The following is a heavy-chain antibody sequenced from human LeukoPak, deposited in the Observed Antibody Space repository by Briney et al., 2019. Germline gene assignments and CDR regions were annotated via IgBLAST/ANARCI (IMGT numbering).Heavy chain of an antibody. CDR1: GGTFISYA. CDR2: IIPIFGTA. CDR3: ARRGYSSTNYYYYGMGV. D-gene: IGHD6-13*01. V-gene: IGHV1-69*13. Sequence: ASVKVSCKASGGTFISYAISWVRQAPGQGLEWMGGIIPIFGTANYAQKFQGRVTITADESTSTAYMELSSLRSEDTAVYYCARRGYSSTNYYYYGMGVWGQGTTVTVSS. J-gene: IGHJ6*02.